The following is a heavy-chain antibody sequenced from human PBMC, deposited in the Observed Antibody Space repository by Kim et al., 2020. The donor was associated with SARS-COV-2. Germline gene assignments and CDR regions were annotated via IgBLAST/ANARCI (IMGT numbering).Heavy chain of an antibody. CDR3: ARGLPSGDYDSSAIDY. J-gene: IGHJ4*01. V-gene: IGHV4-34*01. D-gene: IGHD3-22*01. CDR1: GGSFSGYY. Sequence: SETLSLTCAVYGGSFSGYYWSWIRQPPGKGLEWIGEINHSGSTNYNPSLKSRVTISVDTSKNQFSLKLSSVTSADTAVSYCARGLPSGDYDSSAIDYWG. CDR2: INHSGST.